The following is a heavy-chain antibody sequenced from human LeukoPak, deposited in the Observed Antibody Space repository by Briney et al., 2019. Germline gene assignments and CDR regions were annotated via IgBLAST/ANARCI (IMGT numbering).Heavy chain of an antibody. V-gene: IGHV3-21*01. CDR1: GFTFRSYS. CDR3: ASFMTTVTIPDY. D-gene: IGHD4-17*01. Sequence: GGSLRLSCAASGFTFRSYSMNWVRQAPGKRLEWLSSITSSGSHMYYADSVKGRFTISRDNAKSPLYLQMNSLSAEDTAVYYCASFMTTVTIPDYWGQGTLVTVSS. J-gene: IGHJ4*02. CDR2: ITSSGSHM.